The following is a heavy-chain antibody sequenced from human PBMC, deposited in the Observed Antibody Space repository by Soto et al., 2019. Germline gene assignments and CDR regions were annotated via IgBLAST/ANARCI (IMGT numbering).Heavy chain of an antibody. CDR1: GFTFSGSA. CDR2: IRSKANSYAT. CDR3: TLRGSGMVRGVIINWFDP. D-gene: IGHD3-10*01. J-gene: IGHJ5*02. V-gene: IGHV3-73*02. Sequence: EVQLVESGGGLVQPGGSLKLSCAASGFTFSGSAMHWVRQASGKGLEWVGRIRSKANSYATAYAASVKGRFTISRDDSKNTAYLQMNSLKTEDTAVYYCTLRGSGMVRGVIINWFDPWGQGTLVTVSS.